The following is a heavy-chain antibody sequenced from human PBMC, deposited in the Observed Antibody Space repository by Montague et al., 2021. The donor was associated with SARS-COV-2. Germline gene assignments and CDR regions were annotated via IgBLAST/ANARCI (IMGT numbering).Heavy chain of an antibody. CDR1: GGSFSGSD. CDR2: INQSGSA. J-gene: IGHJ5*01. Sequence: SETLSLTCAVYGGSFSGSDWTWIRLSPGPGLGLVGVINQSGSAKYKPTLTGRVPISVDTSTNQFSLTLSSVNAADTAVYYCARGLMTINMMVVIMTGASTWLDSWGQGTLVTVSP. D-gene: IGHD3-22*01. V-gene: IGHV4-34*01. CDR3: ARGLMTINMMVVIMTGASTWLDS.